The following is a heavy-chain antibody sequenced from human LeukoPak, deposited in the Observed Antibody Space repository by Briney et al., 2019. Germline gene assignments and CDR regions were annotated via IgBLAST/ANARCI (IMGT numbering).Heavy chain of an antibody. V-gene: IGHV3-43*01. D-gene: IGHD3-3*01. J-gene: IGHJ6*02. CDR2: ISWDGGST. CDR3: AKGATSGSGYHYYYYGMDV. CDR1: GFTFDDYT. Sequence: GGSLRLSCAASGFTFDDYTMHWVRHAPGKGLEWVSLISWDGGSTYYADSVKGRFTISRDNSKNSLYLQMNSLRTEDTALYYCAKGATSGSGYHYYYYGMDVWGQGTTVTVSS.